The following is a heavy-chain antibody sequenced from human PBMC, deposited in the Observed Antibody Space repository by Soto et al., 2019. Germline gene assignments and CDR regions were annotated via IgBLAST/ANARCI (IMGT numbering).Heavy chain of an antibody. V-gene: IGHV4-39*01. J-gene: IGHJ6*02. CDR2: IYYSGST. CDR1: GGSISSSSYY. CDR3: ARQGAPNSSGWYLSYYYGMDV. D-gene: IGHD6-19*01. Sequence: PSETLSLTCTVSGGSISSSSYYWGWIRQPPGKGLEWIGSIYYSGSTYYNPSLKSRVTISVDTSKNQFSLKLSSVTAADTAVYYCARQGAPNSSGWYLSYYYGMDVWGQGTTVTVSS.